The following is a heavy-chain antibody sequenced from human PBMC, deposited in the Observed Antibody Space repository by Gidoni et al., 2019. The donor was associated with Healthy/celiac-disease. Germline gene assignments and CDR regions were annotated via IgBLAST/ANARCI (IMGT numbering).Heavy chain of an antibody. CDR2: IYYSGRP. CDR1: GGSICSSSYY. Sequence: LQLQESGPGLVKPSETLSLICTVPGGSICSSSYYWGWYRQPPGKGMEWLGSIYYSGRPYYNPSLKSRVTISVDTSKNQFSLKLRSVTAADTAVYYCARLYYFDSSGSCLPDYWGQGTLVTVSS. CDR3: ARLYYFDSSGSCLPDY. D-gene: IGHD3-22*01. V-gene: IGHV4-39*01. J-gene: IGHJ4*02.